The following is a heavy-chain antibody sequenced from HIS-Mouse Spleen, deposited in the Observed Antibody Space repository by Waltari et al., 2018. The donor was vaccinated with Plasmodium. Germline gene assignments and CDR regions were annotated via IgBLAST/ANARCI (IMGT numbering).Heavy chain of an antibody. CDR1: GFIFSRYA. CDR2: ISGSGGST. J-gene: IGHJ4*02. V-gene: IGHV3-23*01. Sequence: EVQLLESGGGLVQPGGYLRLSCAAFGFIFSRYAIIWVPPAPGKGLEWVSAISGSGGSTYYADSVKGRFTISRDNSKNTLYLQMNSRRAEDTAVYYCAKSSKGTGDLWDYWGQGTLVTVSS. D-gene: IGHD7-27*01. CDR3: AKSSKGTGDLWDY.